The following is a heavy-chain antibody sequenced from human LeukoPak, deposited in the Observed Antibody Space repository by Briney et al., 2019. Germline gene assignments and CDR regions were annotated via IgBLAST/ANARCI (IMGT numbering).Heavy chain of an antibody. Sequence: GGSLRLSCAASGFTFSSYWMSWVRQAPGKGLEWVANIKQDGSEKYYVDSVKGRFTISRDNAKNSLYLQMNSLRAEGTAVYYCASSSLTEGIAAAGADYWGQGTLVTVSS. CDR2: IKQDGSEK. CDR1: GFTFSSYW. D-gene: IGHD6-13*01. CDR3: ASSSLTEGIAAAGADY. V-gene: IGHV3-7*01. J-gene: IGHJ4*02.